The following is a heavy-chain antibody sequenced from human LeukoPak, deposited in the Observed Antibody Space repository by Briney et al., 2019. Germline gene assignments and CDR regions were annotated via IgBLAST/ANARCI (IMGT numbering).Heavy chain of an antibody. D-gene: IGHD3-22*01. J-gene: IGHJ4*02. Sequence: PGGSLRLSCAASGFTFSSYGMHWVRQAPGKGLEWVAVISYDGSNKYYADSVKGRFTISRDNSKNTPYLQMNSLRAEDTAVYYCASEVPYYYDSSGYDYWGQGTLVTVSS. CDR3: ASEVPYYYDSSGYDY. V-gene: IGHV3-30*03. CDR1: GFTFSSYG. CDR2: ISYDGSNK.